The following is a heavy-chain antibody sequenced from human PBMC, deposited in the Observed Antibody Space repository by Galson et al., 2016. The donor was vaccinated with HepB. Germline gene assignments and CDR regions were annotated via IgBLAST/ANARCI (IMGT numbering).Heavy chain of an antibody. CDR3: AKWAGYRSKWFSE. J-gene: IGHJ4*02. CDR1: GFTFSSYA. CDR2: ISRSGAAK. D-gene: IGHD5-12*01. V-gene: IGHV3-23*01. Sequence: SLRLSCAASGFTFSSYAMTWVRQAPGKGLEWVSSISRSGAAKDCADSVKGRLTISRDNSENTVYLQMNSLRAEDTAVYYCAKWAGYRSKWFSEWGQGTLVTVSS.